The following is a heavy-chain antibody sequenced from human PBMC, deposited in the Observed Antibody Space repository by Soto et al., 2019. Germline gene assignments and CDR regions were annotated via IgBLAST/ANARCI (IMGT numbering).Heavy chain of an antibody. J-gene: IGHJ6*02. CDR1: GFTFDDYT. CDR3: AKALGRGVRAYYYYGMDV. D-gene: IGHD3-16*01. CDR2: ISWDGGST. Sequence: PGGSLRLSCAASGFTFDDYTMHWVRQAPGKGLEWVSLISWDGGSTYYADSVKGRFTISRDNSKNSLYLQMNSLRTEDTALYYCAKALGRGVRAYYYYGMDVWGQGTTVTVSS. V-gene: IGHV3-43*01.